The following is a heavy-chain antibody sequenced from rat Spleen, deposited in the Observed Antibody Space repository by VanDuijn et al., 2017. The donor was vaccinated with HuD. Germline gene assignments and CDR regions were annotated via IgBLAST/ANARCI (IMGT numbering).Heavy chain of an antibody. CDR2: ISYDGSST. CDR1: GFTFSDYY. D-gene: IGHD1-1*01. Sequence: EVQLVESDGGLVQPGRSLKLSCAASGFTFSDYYMAWVRQAPTKGLEWVATISYDGSSTYYRDSVKGRFTISRDNAKSTLYLQMDSLRSEDTATYYCARLQWFDYWGQGVMVTVSS. CDR3: ARLQWFDY. J-gene: IGHJ2*01. V-gene: IGHV5-29*01.